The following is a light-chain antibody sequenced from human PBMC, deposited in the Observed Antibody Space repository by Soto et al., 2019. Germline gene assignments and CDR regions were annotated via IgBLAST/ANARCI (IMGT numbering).Light chain of an antibody. V-gene: IGKV3-20*01. CDR1: QSVSSSY. CDR2: DAS. J-gene: IGKJ1*01. CDR3: QQYGSSPRT. Sequence: EIVLTQSPGTLSLSPGERATLSCRANQSVSSSYLAWYQQKPGQAPRLLIYDASSRATGIPDRFSGSASGTDFTLTISRLEPEDFAVYYCQQYGSSPRTFGQGTKEEIK.